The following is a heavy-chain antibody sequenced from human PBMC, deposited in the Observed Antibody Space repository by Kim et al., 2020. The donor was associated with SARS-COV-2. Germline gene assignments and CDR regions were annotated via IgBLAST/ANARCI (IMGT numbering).Heavy chain of an antibody. J-gene: IGHJ4*02. D-gene: IGHD3-10*01. V-gene: IGHV1-3*01. CDR2: GNT. Sequence: GNTKYSQKFQGRVTITRDTSASTAYMELSSLRSEDTAVYYCATLWFGPGEWGQGTLVTVSS. CDR3: ATLWFGPGE.